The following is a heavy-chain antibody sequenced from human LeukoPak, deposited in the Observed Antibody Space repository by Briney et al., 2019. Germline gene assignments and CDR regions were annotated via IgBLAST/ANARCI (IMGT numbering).Heavy chain of an antibody. CDR2: IYYSGST. J-gene: IGHJ3*02. Sequence: PSETLSLTCTVSGGSISSYYWSCIRQPPGKGLEWIGYIYYSGSTNYNPSLKSRVTISVDTSKNQFSLKLSSVTAADTAVYYCARGRFGEGRAFDIWGQGTMVTVSS. D-gene: IGHD3-10*01. CDR3: ARGRFGEGRAFDI. CDR1: GGSISSYY. V-gene: IGHV4-59*01.